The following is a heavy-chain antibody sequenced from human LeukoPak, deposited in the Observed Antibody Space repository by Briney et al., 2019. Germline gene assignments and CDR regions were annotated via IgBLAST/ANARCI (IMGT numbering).Heavy chain of an antibody. CDR1: GGTFSSYA. CDR3: AIPRGVGASDAFDI. V-gene: IGHV1-69*05. CDR2: IIPIFGTA. Sequence: ASVKVSCKASGGTFSSYAISWVRQAPGQGLEWMGGIIPIFGTANYAQKFQGRVTITTDESTSTAYMELSSLRSEDTAVYYCAIPRGVGASDAFDIWGQGTMVTVSS. D-gene: IGHD1-26*01. J-gene: IGHJ3*02.